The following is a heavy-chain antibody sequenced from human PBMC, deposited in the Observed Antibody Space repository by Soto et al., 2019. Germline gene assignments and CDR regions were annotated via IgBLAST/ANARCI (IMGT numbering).Heavy chain of an antibody. CDR2: ISSSSSTI. CDR3: ARDREAHPRHSSSWYPGSFDY. J-gene: IGHJ4*02. CDR1: GFTFSSYS. Sequence: EVQLVESGGGLVQPGGSLRLSCAASGFTFSSYSMNWVRQAPGKGLEWVSYISSSSSTIYYADSVKGRFTISRDNAKNSLYLQMNSLRDEDTAVYYCARDREAHPRHSSSWYPGSFDYWGQGTLVTVSS. V-gene: IGHV3-48*02. D-gene: IGHD6-13*01.